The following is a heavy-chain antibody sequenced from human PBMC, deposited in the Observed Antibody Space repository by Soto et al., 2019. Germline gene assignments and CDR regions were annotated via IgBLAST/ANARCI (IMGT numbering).Heavy chain of an antibody. CDR1: GGSINGYY. D-gene: IGHD5-18*01. V-gene: IGHV4-59*01. J-gene: IGHJ4*01. CDR2: FHFSGST. CDR3: ARASGDGSGYDDFFDN. Sequence: SETLSLTCTVSGGSINGYYWTWLRQSPTNGLEWIGYFHFSGSTTYNPSLESRLTISADRENSQISLSLRSVTAADTAVYYCARASGDGSGYDDFFDNWGQGTLVTVSS.